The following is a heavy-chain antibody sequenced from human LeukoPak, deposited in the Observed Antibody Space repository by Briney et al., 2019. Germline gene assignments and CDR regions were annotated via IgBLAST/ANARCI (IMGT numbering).Heavy chain of an antibody. CDR1: GGSISSGGYY. CDR3: ARDSNPSDAFDI. CDR2: IYYSGST. J-gene: IGHJ3*02. V-gene: IGHV4-31*03. Sequence: SETLSLTCTVSGGSISSGGYYWSWIRQHPGKGLEWIGYIYYSGSTYYNPSLKSRVTISVDTSKNQFSLKLSSVTAADTVVYYCARDSNPSDAFDIWGQGTMVTVSS.